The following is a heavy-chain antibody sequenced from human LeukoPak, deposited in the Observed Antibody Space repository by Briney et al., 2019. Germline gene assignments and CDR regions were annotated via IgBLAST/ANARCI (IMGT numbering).Heavy chain of an antibody. CDR1: GFTFSNAW. Sequence: GGSLRLSCAASGFTFSNAWMSWVRQAPGKGLEWVGRIKSKTDGGTTDYAAPVKGRSTISRDDSKNTLYLQMNSLKTEDTAVYYCTTDLYFDWLSTDYFDYWGQGTLVTVSS. J-gene: IGHJ4*02. CDR3: TTDLYFDWLSTDYFDY. D-gene: IGHD3-9*01. CDR2: IKSKTDGGTT. V-gene: IGHV3-15*01.